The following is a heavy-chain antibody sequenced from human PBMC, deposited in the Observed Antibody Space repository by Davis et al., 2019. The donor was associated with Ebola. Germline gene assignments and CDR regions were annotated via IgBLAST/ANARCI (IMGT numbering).Heavy chain of an antibody. J-gene: IGHJ5*02. Sequence: PSETLSLTCTVSGGSISSSSYYWGWIRQPPGKGLEWIGSIYYSGSTYYNPSLKSRVTISVDTSKNQFSLKLSSVTAADTAVYYCARRNDYGDSNWFDPWGQGTLVTVSS. V-gene: IGHV4-39*01. CDR2: IYYSGST. D-gene: IGHD4-17*01. CDR3: ARRNDYGDSNWFDP. CDR1: GGSISSSSYY.